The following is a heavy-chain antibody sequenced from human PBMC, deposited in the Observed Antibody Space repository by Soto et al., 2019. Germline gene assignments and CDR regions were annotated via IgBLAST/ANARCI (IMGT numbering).Heavy chain of an antibody. Sequence: QVQLVESGGGVLQPGTSLRVSCVGSGFTFRSYVIHWVRQAPGKGLEWVALTSYDGSNKYYGDSVRGRFTISRDNSRNTVDLQMDSLRVEDTALYYCARWGTKGGLDVWGQGTLVSVSS. CDR3: ARWGTKGGLDV. J-gene: IGHJ1*01. D-gene: IGHD3-16*01. CDR1: GFTFRSYV. V-gene: IGHV3-30*19. CDR2: TSYDGSNK.